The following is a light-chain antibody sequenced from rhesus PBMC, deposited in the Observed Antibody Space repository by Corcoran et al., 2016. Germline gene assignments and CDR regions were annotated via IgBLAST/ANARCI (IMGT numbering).Light chain of an antibody. V-gene: IGKV1-38*01. CDR2: DAS. CDR3: QQRNSYPYS. Sequence: DIQLTQSPSSLSASVGDRVTITCRASQGISSYLAWYQQKPGKAPKLLIYDASNLQSGVPSRFSGSGSGTEFTLTISSLQPEDCAVYYCQQRNSYPYSFGQGTKVEIK. J-gene: IGKJ2*01. CDR1: QGISSY.